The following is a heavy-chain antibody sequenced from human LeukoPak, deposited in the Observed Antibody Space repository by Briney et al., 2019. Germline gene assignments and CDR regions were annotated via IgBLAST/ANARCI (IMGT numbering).Heavy chain of an antibody. CDR3: ARALSGTYGLFQH. D-gene: IGHD1-26*01. J-gene: IGHJ1*01. CDR2: IYYSGST. Sequence: VKPSETLSLTCTVSGGSISNYYWSWIRQPPGKGLEWIGYIYYSGSTYYNPFLRSRVTISVDTSKNQFSLNLNSVTAADTAVYYCARALSGTYGLFQHWGQGTLVTVSS. V-gene: IGHV4-59*01. CDR1: GGSISNYY.